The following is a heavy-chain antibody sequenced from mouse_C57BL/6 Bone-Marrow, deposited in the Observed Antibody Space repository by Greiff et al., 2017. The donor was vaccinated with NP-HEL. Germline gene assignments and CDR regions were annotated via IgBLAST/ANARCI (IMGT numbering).Heavy chain of an antibody. CDR3: ARALHYYYGSSPDY. Sequence: EVQGVESGGGLVKPGGSLKLSCAASGFTFSSYAMSWVRQTPEKRLEWVATISDGGSYTYYPDNVKGRFTISRDNAKNNLYLQMSHLKSEDTAMYYCARALHYYYGSSPDYWGQGTTLTVSS. J-gene: IGHJ2*01. D-gene: IGHD1-1*01. V-gene: IGHV5-4*01. CDR1: GFTFSSYA. CDR2: ISDGGSYT.